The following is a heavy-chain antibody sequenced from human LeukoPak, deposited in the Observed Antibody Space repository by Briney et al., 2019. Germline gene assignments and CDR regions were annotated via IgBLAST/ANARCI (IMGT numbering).Heavy chain of an antibody. D-gene: IGHD4-17*01. CDR1: GFTFSSYG. V-gene: IGHV3-48*03. CDR3: ASPMTTVDY. CDR2: ISSSGSTI. J-gene: IGHJ4*02. Sequence: PGGSLRLSGAASGFTFSSYGMNWGRQAPGKGLEWVSYISSSGSTIYYADSVKGRFTISRDNAKNSLYLQMNSLRAEDTAVYYCASPMTTVDYWGQGTLVTVSS.